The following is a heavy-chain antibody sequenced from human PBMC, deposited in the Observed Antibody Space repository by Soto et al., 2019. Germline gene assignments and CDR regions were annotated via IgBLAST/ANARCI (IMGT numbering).Heavy chain of an antibody. Sequence: PSETLSLTCIVSGDSITTYYWTWIRQPPGKGLEWIGSIHYTGYTNYSPSLKSRVTMSVDTSKNHFSLRLTSVTAADTAVYYCARATFGPYDTSGYYHYWGQGTLVTVSS. CDR3: ARATFGPYDTSGYYHY. D-gene: IGHD3-22*01. CDR1: GDSITTYY. J-gene: IGHJ4*02. V-gene: IGHV4-59*01. CDR2: IHYTGYT.